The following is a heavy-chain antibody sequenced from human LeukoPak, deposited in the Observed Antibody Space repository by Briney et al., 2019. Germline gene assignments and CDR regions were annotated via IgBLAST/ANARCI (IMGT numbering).Heavy chain of an antibody. CDR3: AKYSSGWYLFFDY. CDR1: GFTFSSYA. J-gene: IGHJ4*02. CDR2: ISYDGSNK. D-gene: IGHD6-19*01. Sequence: PGGSLRLSCAASGFTFSSYAMHWVRQAPGKGLEWVAVISYDGSNKYYADSVKGRFTISRDNSKNTLYLQMNSLRAEDTAVYYCAKYSSGWYLFFDYWGQGTLVTVSS. V-gene: IGHV3-30-3*01.